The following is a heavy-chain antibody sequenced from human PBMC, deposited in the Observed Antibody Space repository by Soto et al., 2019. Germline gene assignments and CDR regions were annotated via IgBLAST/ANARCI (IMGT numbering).Heavy chain of an antibody. D-gene: IGHD2-2*01. CDR3: ARHGVVPFARDDGYRCGMEV. J-gene: IGHJ6*01. Sequence: PGEALKISCKGSGYSFTSYWISWVRQMPGKGLEWMGRIDPSDSYTNYSPSFQGHVTISADKSISTAYLQWSSLKASDTAMYYCARHGVVPFARDDGYRCGMEVCGKGPTITVSS. V-gene: IGHV5-10-1*01. CDR1: GYSFTSYW. CDR2: IDPSDSYT.